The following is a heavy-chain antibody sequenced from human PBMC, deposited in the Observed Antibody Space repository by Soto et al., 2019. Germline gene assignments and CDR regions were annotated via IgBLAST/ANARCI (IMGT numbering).Heavy chain of an antibody. CDR2: ISDSGGST. CDR3: AKDRDLYYDILTAYYSDY. J-gene: IGHJ4*02. Sequence: GGSLRLSCAASGFTFSTYAMSWVRQAPGKGLEWVSAISDSGGSTYYADSVKGRFTISRDNSKNTLYLQMNSLRAEDTAVYYCAKDRDLYYDILTAYYSDYWGQGTLVTVSS. D-gene: IGHD3-9*01. V-gene: IGHV3-23*01. CDR1: GFTFSTYA.